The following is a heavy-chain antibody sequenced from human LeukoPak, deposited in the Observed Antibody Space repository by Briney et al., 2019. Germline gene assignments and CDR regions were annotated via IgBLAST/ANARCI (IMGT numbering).Heavy chain of an antibody. D-gene: IGHD1-26*01. J-gene: IGHJ3*02. CDR2: IYGGGSV. CDR1: GFTFSAYA. Sequence: TGGSLRLSCAAPGFTFSAYAMSWVRQAPGKGLEWVSIIYGGGSVFYADSVKGRFTISRDNSKNTLYLQMNSLRGEDTAVYYCARGGSYLSAFDIWGQGTMVTVSS. V-gene: IGHV3-53*01. CDR3: ARGGSYLSAFDI.